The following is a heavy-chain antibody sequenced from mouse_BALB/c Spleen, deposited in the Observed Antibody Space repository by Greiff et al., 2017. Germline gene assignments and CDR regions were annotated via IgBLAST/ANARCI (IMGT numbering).Heavy chain of an antibody. CDR1: GFTFSSYA. J-gene: IGHJ1*01. D-gene: IGHD1-1*01. V-gene: IGHV5-6-5*01. CDR3: ARGLVATNFDV. CDR2: ISSGGST. Sequence: EVNLVESGGGLVKPGGSLKLSCAASGFTFSSYAMSWVRQTPEKRLEWVASISSGGSTYYPDSVKGRFTISRDNARNILYLQMSSLRSEDTAMYYCARGLVATNFDVWGAGTTVTVSS.